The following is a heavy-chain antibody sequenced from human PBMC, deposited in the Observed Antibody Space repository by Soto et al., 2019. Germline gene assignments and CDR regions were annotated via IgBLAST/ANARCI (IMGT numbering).Heavy chain of an antibody. Sequence: EVQLLESGGGLGQPGGSLRLSCEASGFTFRAFAMNWVRQAPGKGLEWVSTVSGGTATTYADSVRGRFTISRDNSKNTVYLHMNNLRPGDTAVYFCAKGSHIAARPFYFDFWGRGTLVTVSS. V-gene: IGHV3-23*01. CDR3: AKGSHIAARPFYFDF. D-gene: IGHD6-6*01. CDR2: VSGGTAT. CDR1: GFTFRAFA. J-gene: IGHJ4*02.